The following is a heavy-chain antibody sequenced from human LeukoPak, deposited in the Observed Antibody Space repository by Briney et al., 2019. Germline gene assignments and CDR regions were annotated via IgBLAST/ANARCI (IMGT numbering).Heavy chain of an antibody. CDR1: GGSIRSYY. Sequence: SETLSLTCTVSGGSIRSYYWSWIRQTPGKGLEWIGRIYTTGSTNYNPSLKSRVTMSVDTSKNQLSLKLNSVTAADTAVYYCARTAGTTFWGLDYWGQGTLVTVSS. D-gene: IGHD1-1*01. V-gene: IGHV4-4*07. J-gene: IGHJ4*02. CDR2: IYTTGST. CDR3: ARTAGTTFWGLDY.